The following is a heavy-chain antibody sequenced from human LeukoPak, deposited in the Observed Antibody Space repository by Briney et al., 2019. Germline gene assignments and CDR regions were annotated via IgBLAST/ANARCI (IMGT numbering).Heavy chain of an antibody. CDR3: ATDRGYSGYGTFDY. CDR2: ISSSGSTI. Sequence: PGGSLRLSCAASGFTFSDYYMSWIRQAPGKGLEWVSYISSSGSTIYYADSVKGRFTISRDDSTNTLYLQMNSLRVEDTALYYCATDRGYSGYGTFDYWGQGTLVSVSS. CDR1: GFTFSDYY. J-gene: IGHJ4*02. V-gene: IGHV3-11*01. D-gene: IGHD5-12*01.